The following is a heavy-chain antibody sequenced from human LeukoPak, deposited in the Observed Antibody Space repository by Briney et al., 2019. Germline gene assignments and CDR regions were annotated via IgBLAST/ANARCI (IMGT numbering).Heavy chain of an antibody. CDR1: GGSISSYY. Sequence: SETLSLTCTVSGGSISSYYWSWIRQPPGKGVEWIGYIYYSGSTNYNPSLKSRVTISVDTSKNQFSLKLSSVTAADTAVYYCARDYYDSSGSLDAFDIWGQGTMVTVSS. V-gene: IGHV4-59*01. CDR3: ARDYYDSSGSLDAFDI. J-gene: IGHJ3*02. D-gene: IGHD3-22*01. CDR2: IYYSGST.